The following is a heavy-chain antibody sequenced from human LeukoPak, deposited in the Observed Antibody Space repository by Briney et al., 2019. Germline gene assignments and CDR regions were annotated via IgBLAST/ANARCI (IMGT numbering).Heavy chain of an antibody. D-gene: IGHD3-3*01. Sequence: SGTLSLTCAVSGGSISSNNWWSWVRQPPGKGLEWIGEVYHDGSTNYNPSLKSRVTISVDTSKNQFSLKLSSVTAADTAVYYCARHFLWSPHVGFDPWGQGTLVTVSS. CDR2: VYHDGST. CDR1: GGSISSNNW. CDR3: ARHFLWSPHVGFDP. V-gene: IGHV4-4*02. J-gene: IGHJ5*02.